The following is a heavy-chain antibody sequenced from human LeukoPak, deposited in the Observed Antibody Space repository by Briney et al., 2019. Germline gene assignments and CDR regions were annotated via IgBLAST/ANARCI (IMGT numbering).Heavy chain of an antibody. CDR2: INSDGSIT. CDR3: AREGRYYYDTSGSIDY. Sequence: PGGSLRLSCAASGFTFSSYWMHWVRHAPGKGLVWVSRINSDGSITTYADSVKGRFTISRDNAKNTLYVQMNSLRAEDTAVYYCAREGRYYYDTSGSIDYWGQGTLVTVSS. J-gene: IGHJ4*02. D-gene: IGHD3-22*01. V-gene: IGHV3-74*01. CDR1: GFTFSSYW.